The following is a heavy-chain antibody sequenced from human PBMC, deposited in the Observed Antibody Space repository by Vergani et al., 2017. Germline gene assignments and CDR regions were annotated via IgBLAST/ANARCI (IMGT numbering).Heavy chain of an antibody. CDR3: AKAGIVVPAAITGIRAYYYYYMDV. Sequence: EVQLLESGGGLVQPGGSLRLSCAASGFTFSSYAMSWFRQAPGKGLEWVSAISGSGGSTYYADSVKGRFTISRDNSKNTLYLQMNSLRAEDTAVYYCAKAGIVVPAAITGIRAYYYYYMDVWGKXP. CDR2: ISGSGGST. J-gene: IGHJ6*03. V-gene: IGHV3-23*01. CDR1: GFTFSSYA. D-gene: IGHD2-2*01.